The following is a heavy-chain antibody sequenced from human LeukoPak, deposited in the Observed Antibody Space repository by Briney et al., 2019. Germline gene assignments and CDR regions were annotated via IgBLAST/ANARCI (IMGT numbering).Heavy chain of an antibody. J-gene: IGHJ4*02. V-gene: IGHV1-2*02. CDR1: GYIFTDYY. CDR3: ARGGPKRELRFLEWLFEGGFDY. D-gene: IGHD3-3*01. Sequence: ASVKVSCKASGYIFTDYYMHWVRQAPGQGLEWMGWINPNSGGTNYAQKFQGRVTMTRDTSISTAYMELSRLRSDDTAVYYCARGGPKRELRFLEWLFEGGFDYWGQGTLVTVSS. CDR2: INPNSGGT.